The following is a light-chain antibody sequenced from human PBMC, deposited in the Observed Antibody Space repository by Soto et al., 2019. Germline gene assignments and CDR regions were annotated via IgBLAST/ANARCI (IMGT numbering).Light chain of an antibody. CDR3: QQYNSYPIT. V-gene: IGKV1-9*01. CDR1: QGISSY. Sequence: QLTQSPSSLSASVGDRVTITCRASQGISSYLAWYQQKPGKAPKLLMSAASTLQSGVPSRFSGSGSGTEFTLTISSLQPDDFATYFCQQYNSYPITFGQGTRLEIK. J-gene: IGKJ5*01. CDR2: AAS.